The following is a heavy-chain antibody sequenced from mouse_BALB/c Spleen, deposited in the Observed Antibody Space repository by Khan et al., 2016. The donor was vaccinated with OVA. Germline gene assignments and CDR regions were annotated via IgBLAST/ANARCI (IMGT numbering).Heavy chain of an antibody. CDR3: ARWFAY. CDR2: ISYSGCT. J-gene: IGHJ3*01. Sequence: EVQLVETGPGLVKPSQSLSLTCTVTGYSITSDYAWNWIRQFPGNKLEWMGYISYSGCTSYPPSLKSRISINRDTSKNQFFLQLNSVTTEDSATYYCARWFAYWGQGTLVTVS. CDR1: GYSITSDYA. V-gene: IGHV3-2*02.